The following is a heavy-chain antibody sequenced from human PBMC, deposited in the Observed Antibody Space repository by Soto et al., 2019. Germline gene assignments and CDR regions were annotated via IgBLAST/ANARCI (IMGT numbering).Heavy chain of an antibody. CDR1: GFTFSDYY. V-gene: IGHV3-11*01. D-gene: IGHD3-10*01. J-gene: IGHJ4*02. CDR2: ISSGGSSI. Sequence: GGSLRLSCAASGFTFSDYYMTWIRQAPGKGLEWVSYISSGGSSIYYADSVKGRFTISRDNAKNSLYLQMNSLRAEDTAMYYCASLAIGTIIRGAPDFWGQGTLVTVSS. CDR3: ASLAIGTIIRGAPDF.